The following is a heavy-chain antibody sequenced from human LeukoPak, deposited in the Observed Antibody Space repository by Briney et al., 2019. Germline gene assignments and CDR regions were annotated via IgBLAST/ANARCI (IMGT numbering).Heavy chain of an antibody. D-gene: IGHD3-10*01. J-gene: IGHJ5*02. CDR3: ARGVMYLDP. V-gene: IGHV4-39*07. Sequence: SETLSLTCTVSGGSISSSSYYWGWIRQPPGKGLEWIGSIYYSGSTYYNPSLKSRVTISVDTSKNQFSLKLSSVTAADTAVYYCARGVMYLDPWGQGTLVTVSS. CDR2: IYYSGST. CDR1: GGSISSSSYY.